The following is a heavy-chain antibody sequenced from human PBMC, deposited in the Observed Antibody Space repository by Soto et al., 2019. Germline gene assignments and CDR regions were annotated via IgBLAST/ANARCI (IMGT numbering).Heavy chain of an antibody. CDR2: IIPIFGKT. D-gene: IGHD2-15*01. J-gene: IGHJ4*01. V-gene: IGHV1-69*01. CDR3: ATSGYNYGPFDY. Sequence: HVQLVQCGAEVRKPGPAEKLFCRSSGDTLKNYDIIWARHAPTKGLEWMGGIIPIFGKTDYAQTFHGRVTINGDESTYTAHMELRGLRSDDTALYYCATSGYNYGPFDYWGRGLLVTVSS. CDR1: GDTLKNYD.